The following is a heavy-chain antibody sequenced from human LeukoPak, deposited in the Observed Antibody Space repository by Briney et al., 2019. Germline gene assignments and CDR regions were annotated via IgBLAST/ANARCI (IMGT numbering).Heavy chain of an antibody. Sequence: TSETLSLTCTVSGGSISSYYWSWIRKPPGKGLERIGYLYYSGSTNYNPSLKSRVTISVDTSKNQLSLKLSSVTAADTAVYYCAVLGNYALNYWGQGTLVTVSS. CDR3: AVLGNYALNY. D-gene: IGHD1-7*01. CDR2: LYYSGST. V-gene: IGHV4-59*13. CDR1: GGSISSYY. J-gene: IGHJ4*02.